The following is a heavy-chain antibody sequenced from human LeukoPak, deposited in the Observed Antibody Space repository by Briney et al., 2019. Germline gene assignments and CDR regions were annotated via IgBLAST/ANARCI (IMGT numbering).Heavy chain of an antibody. D-gene: IGHD2-2*03. V-gene: IGHV3-21*01. Sequence: NPGGSLRLSCAASGFTFSSYSMNWVRQAPGKGLEWVSSIGSSSSYIYYADSVKGRFTISRDNAKNSLYLQMNSLRAEDTAVYYCARDELGYCSSTSYPRNYGMDVWGKGTTVTVSS. CDR3: ARDELGYCSSTSYPRNYGMDV. CDR1: GFTFSSYS. J-gene: IGHJ6*04. CDR2: IGSSSSYI.